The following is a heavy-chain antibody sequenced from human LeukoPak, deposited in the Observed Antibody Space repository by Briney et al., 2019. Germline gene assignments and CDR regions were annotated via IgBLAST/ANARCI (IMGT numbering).Heavy chain of an antibody. CDR3: ARLEQRAVAGTIVEY. CDR1: GGSISSTGYY. V-gene: IGHV4-39*01. CDR2: FYSSAST. Sequence: SETLSLTCTVSGGSISSTGYYWGWIRQPPGKGLEWIGSFYSSASTFYNPSLKSRVTISVDTSKNQFSLKLTSVTAADTSVYYCARLEQRAVAGTIVEYWGQGTLVTVSS. J-gene: IGHJ4*02. D-gene: IGHD6-19*01.